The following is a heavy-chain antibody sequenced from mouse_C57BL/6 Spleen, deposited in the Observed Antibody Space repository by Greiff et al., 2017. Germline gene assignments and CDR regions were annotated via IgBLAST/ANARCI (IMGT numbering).Heavy chain of an antibody. CDR1: GYTFTSYW. Sequence: VQLQQPGAELVRPGSSVKLSCKASGYTFTSYWMHWVKQRPIQGLEWIGNIDPSDNETHSNQKFKDKATLTVYKSSSTAYMQLSSLTSEDSTVYYCARRDYDGCAMDYWGQGTSVTVSS. CDR3: ARRDYDGCAMDY. J-gene: IGHJ4*01. CDR2: IDPSDNET. V-gene: IGHV1-52*01. D-gene: IGHD1-2*01.